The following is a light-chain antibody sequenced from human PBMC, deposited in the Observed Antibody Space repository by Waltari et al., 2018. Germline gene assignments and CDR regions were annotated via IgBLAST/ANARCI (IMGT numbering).Light chain of an antibody. CDR1: RSDIGSYSY. V-gene: IGLV2-14*03. J-gene: IGLJ2*01. CDR3: SSCTTSTTLVV. CDR2: GVS. Sequence: QSALTQPASVSGSPGQTITISCTGTRSDIGSYSYVSWYQQHPGKAPKLIIYGVSSRPSGVSNRFSGSKSGNTASLSISGLQAGDEADYYCSSCTTSTTLVVFGGGTKVTVL.